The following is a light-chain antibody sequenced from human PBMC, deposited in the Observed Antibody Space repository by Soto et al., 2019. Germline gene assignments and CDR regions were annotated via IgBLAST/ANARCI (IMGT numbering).Light chain of an antibody. CDR3: QQYGSSPPIT. CDR1: QSVSSSY. Sequence: EIVLTQSPGTLSSSPGERATLSCRASQSVSSSYLAWYQQKPGQAPRLLIYGASSRATGIPDRFSGSGSGTDVTLTSSRLEPEEFAVYSCQQYGSSPPITFGQGTRLEIK. V-gene: IGKV3-20*01. CDR2: GAS. J-gene: IGKJ5*01.